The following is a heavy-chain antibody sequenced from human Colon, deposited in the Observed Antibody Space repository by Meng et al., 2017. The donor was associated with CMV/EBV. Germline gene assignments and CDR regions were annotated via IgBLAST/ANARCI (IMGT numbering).Heavy chain of an antibody. D-gene: IGHD3-16*01. CDR2: ISTYNGNA. CDR3: ARDWQGANYYYYGMDV. V-gene: IGHV1-18*01. CDR1: GYTFSNYG. Sequence: ASVKVSCKASGYTFSNYGIIWVRQAPGQGLEWMGWISTYNGNANYAQKFQGRVTMTTDTSTSTAYMELRSLRSDDTAVYYCARDWQGANYYYYGMDVWGQGTTVTVSS. J-gene: IGHJ6*01.